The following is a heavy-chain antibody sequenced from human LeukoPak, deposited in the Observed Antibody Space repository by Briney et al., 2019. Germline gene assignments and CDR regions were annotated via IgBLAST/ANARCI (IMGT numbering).Heavy chain of an antibody. J-gene: IGHJ5*02. CDR2: INHSGST. V-gene: IGHV4-34*01. D-gene: IGHD2-2*02. Sequence: SETLSLTCAVYGGSFSGYYWSWIRQPPGKGLEWIGEINHSGSTNYNPSLKSRVTISVDTSKNQFPLKLSSVTAADTAVYYCARGLSVVVPAAIVWFDPWGQGTLVSVSS. CDR3: ARGLSVVVPAAIVWFDP. CDR1: GGSFSGYY.